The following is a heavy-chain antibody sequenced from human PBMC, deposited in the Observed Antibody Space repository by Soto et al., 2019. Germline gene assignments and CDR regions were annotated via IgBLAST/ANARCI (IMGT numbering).Heavy chain of an antibody. Sequence: SETLSLTCTVSGGSISSGGYYWSWIRQHPGKGLEWIGYIYYSGSTYYNPSLKSRVTISVDTSKNQFSLKLSSVTAADAAVYYCASTVARPHYYYYGMDVWGQGTTVTVSS. CDR3: ASTVARPHYYYYGMDV. CDR2: IYYSGST. V-gene: IGHV4-31*03. D-gene: IGHD5-12*01. J-gene: IGHJ6*02. CDR1: GGSISSGGYY.